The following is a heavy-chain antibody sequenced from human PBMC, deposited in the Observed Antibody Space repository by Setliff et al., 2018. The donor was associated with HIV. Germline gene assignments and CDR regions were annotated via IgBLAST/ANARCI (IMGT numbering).Heavy chain of an antibody. J-gene: IGHJ5*02. CDR3: ARSGGPTFDP. Sequence: SETLSLTCTVSGGSISSYYWSWIRQPPGKGLEWIGYIYYSGSTNYNTSLKSRVTISVDTSKNQFSLKLNSVTAADTAVYYCARSGGPTFDPWGQGTLVTVSS. V-gene: IGHV4-59*01. D-gene: IGHD3-16*01. CDR2: IYYSGST. CDR1: GGSISSYY.